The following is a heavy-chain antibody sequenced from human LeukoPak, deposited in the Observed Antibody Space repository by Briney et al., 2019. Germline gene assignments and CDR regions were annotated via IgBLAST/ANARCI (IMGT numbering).Heavy chain of an antibody. D-gene: IGHD6-6*01. CDR3: ARNEYSSSSPFDY. J-gene: IGHJ4*02. Sequence: SETLSLTCTVSGASISTYYWSWIRQPPGKGLEWIGSIYYSGSTYYNPSLKSRVTISVDTSKNQFSLKLSSVTAADTAVYYCARNEYSSSSPFDYWGQGTLVTVSS. CDR1: GASISTYY. V-gene: IGHV4-39*01. CDR2: IYYSGST.